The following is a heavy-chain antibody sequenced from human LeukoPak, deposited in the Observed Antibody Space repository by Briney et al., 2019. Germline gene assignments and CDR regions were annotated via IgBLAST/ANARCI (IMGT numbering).Heavy chain of an antibody. D-gene: IGHD2-15*01. CDR2: IGTAGDT. CDR3: VRGPYCSGGSCNGHFDY. CDR1: GFTFDDYA. J-gene: IGHJ4*02. V-gene: IGHV3-13*01. Sequence: GGFLRLSCAASGFTFDDYAMHWVRQAPGKGLEWVSAIGTAGDTYYPGSVKGRFTISRENAKNSLYLQMNSLRVGDTAVYYCVRGPYCSGGSCNGHFDYWGQGTLVTASS.